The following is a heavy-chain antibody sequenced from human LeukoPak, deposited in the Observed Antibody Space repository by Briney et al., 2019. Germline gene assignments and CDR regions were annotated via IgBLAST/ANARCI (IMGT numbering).Heavy chain of an antibody. CDR1: GGSISSSSYY. CDR3: ASALRSAFDN. CDR2: IYYSGST. J-gene: IGHJ3*02. Sequence: SETLSLTCTVSGGSISSSSYYWGWIRQPPGKGLEWIGSIYYSGSTYYNPSLKSRVTISVDTSKNQFSLKLSSVTAADTAVYYCASALRSAFDNWGQGTMVTVSS. V-gene: IGHV4-39*01. D-gene: IGHD5-12*01.